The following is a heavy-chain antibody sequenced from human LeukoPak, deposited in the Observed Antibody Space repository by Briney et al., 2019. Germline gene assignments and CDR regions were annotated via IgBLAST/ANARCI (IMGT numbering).Heavy chain of an antibody. J-gene: IGHJ6*03. CDR1: GFTFSNYA. CDR2: ISGGGDRT. Sequence: GGSLRLSCAASGFTFSNYAMSWVRQAPGKGLEWVSFISGGGDRTYYADSVKGRFTVSRDNSKNTVHLQMNSLRAEDTAVYYCAKKVEQAYRESRLVYCYYYYMDVWGKGTTVTVSS. D-gene: IGHD3-10*01. CDR3: AKKVEQAYRESRLVYCYYYYMDV. V-gene: IGHV3-23*01.